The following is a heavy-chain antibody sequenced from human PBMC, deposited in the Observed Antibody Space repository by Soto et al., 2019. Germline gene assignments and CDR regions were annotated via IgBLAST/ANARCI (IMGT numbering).Heavy chain of an antibody. CDR1: GFTFSSYG. CDR2: ISYDGSNK. CDR3: AKERGFLGDYLDY. Sequence: QVQLVESGGGVVQPGRSLRLSCAASGFTFSSYGMHWVRQAPGKGLEWVAVISYDGSNKYYADSVKGRFTISRDNSKNTLYLQMNSLRAEDTAVYYCAKERGFLGDYLDYLGQGTLVTVSS. V-gene: IGHV3-30*18. J-gene: IGHJ4*02. D-gene: IGHD3-10*01.